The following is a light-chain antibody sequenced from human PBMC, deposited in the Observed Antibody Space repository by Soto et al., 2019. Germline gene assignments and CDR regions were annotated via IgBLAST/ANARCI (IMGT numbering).Light chain of an antibody. J-gene: IGKJ1*01. CDR2: KAS. V-gene: IGKV1-5*03. Sequence: DIQMTQGPSTLSASGGGRGTITCRASQRISVWLACYQQKPGKAPKLLLYKASSLESGVPSRFSGSGSGTEFALTISSLQPDDFATYYSQTYNSYSRTFGQGTKVDIK. CDR1: QRISVW. CDR3: QTYNSYSRT.